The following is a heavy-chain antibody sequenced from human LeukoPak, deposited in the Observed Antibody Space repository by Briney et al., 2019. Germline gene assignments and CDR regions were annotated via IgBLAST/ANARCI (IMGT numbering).Heavy chain of an antibody. CDR2: INPNSGGT. J-gene: IGHJ4*02. V-gene: IGHV1-2*02. CDR1: GYTFTGYY. Sequence: GASVKVSCMASGYTFTGYYMHWVRQAPGRGLEWMGWINPNSGGTSYAQKFQGRVTMTRDTSTSTVYMELSSLRSEDTAVYYCARGAGIAAAGTDFDYWGQGTLVIVSS. CDR3: ARGAGIAAAGTDFDY. D-gene: IGHD6-13*01.